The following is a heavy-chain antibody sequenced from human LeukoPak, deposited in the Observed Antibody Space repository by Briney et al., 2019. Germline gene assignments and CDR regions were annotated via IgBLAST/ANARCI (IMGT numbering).Heavy chain of an antibody. V-gene: IGHV1-2*02. Sequence: ASVKVSCKASGYTFTGYYMHWVRQAPGQGLEWMGWINPNSGGTNYAQKFQGRVTMTRDTSISTAYMELSRLRSDDTAVYYCARVGATGTTSPFDYWGQGTLVTVSS. D-gene: IGHD1-1*01. CDR3: ARVGATGTTSPFDY. CDR2: INPNSGGT. J-gene: IGHJ4*02. CDR1: GYTFTGYY.